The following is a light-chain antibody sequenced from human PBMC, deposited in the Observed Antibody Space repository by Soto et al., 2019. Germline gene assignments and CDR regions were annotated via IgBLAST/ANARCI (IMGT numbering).Light chain of an antibody. CDR2: DAS. Sequence: EIVLTQSPATLSLSPGERATLSCRASQSIGSFLAWYQQKPGQPPRLLIYDASNRATGIPGSFSGSGSGTDFTLPISSLAPEDFAFYYCQQRGNWPPTCGPGTKVNIK. J-gene: IGKJ3*01. V-gene: IGKV3-11*01. CDR1: QSIGSF. CDR3: QQRGNWPPT.